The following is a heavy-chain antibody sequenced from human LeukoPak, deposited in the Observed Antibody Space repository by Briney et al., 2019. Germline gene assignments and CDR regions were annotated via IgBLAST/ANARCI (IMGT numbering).Heavy chain of an antibody. Sequence: GGSLRLSCAASGFTFSSYSMNWVRQAPGKGLEWVSYISSSSSTIYYADSVKGRFTISRDNAKNSLYLQMNSLRAEDTALYYCAKDWDSRQLVLPGAFDIWGQGTMVTVSS. CDR2: ISSSSSTI. D-gene: IGHD6-13*01. J-gene: IGHJ3*02. V-gene: IGHV3-48*04. CDR1: GFTFSSYS. CDR3: AKDWDSRQLVLPGAFDI.